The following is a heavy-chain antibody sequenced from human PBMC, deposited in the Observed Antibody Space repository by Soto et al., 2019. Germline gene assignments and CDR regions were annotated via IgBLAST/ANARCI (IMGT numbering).Heavy chain of an antibody. CDR2: IGSNGADK. Sequence: GGSPRLSCAASGITFSTYAMSWVRRAPGKGLEWVSTIGSNGADKQYADFVKGRFTVSRDSSKSTLSLQMNSLRAEDTAVYYCAADYLRHNSLNGYYYSYGMDVWGQGTTVTVSS. CDR1: GITFSTYA. D-gene: IGHD4-17*01. J-gene: IGHJ6*02. V-gene: IGHV3-23*01. CDR3: AADYLRHNSLNGYYYSYGMDV.